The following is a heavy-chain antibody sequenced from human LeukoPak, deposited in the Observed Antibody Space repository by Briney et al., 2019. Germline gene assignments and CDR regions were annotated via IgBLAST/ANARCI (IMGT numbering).Heavy chain of an antibody. CDR1: GGTFSSYA. J-gene: IGHJ5*02. D-gene: IGHD1-1*01. CDR3: ARDRGAQLIDP. CDR2: IIPIFGTA. Sequence: GASVKVSCKASGGTFSSYAISRVRQAPGQGLEWMGGIIPIFGTANYAQKFQGRVTITADESTSTAYMELSSLRSEDTAVYYCARDRGAQLIDPWGQGTLVTVSS. V-gene: IGHV1-69*13.